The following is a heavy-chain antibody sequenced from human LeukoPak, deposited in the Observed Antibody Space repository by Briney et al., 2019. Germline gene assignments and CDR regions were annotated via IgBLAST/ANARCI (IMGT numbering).Heavy chain of an antibody. Sequence: PGGSLRLSCAASGFTFSNAWMSWVRQAPGKGLEWVGRIKSKTDGGTTDYAAPVKGRFTISRDDSKNTVYLEMNSLKTEDTAVYYCTTATVVTGFDYWGQGTLVTVSS. J-gene: IGHJ4*02. D-gene: IGHD4-23*01. V-gene: IGHV3-15*01. CDR3: TTATVVTGFDY. CDR1: GFTFSNAW. CDR2: IKSKTDGGTT.